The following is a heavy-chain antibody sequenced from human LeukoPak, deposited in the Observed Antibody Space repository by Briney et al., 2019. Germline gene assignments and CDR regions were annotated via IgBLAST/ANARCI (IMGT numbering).Heavy chain of an antibody. CDR3: ARDGVVVVAAYAFVI. Sequence: GGSLRLSCAASGFTFDDYGMSWVRQAPGKGLEWVSGINWNGGSTGYADSVKGRFTISRDNAKNSLYLQMNSLRAEDTALYYCARDGVVVVAAYAFVIWGQGTRVTVSS. D-gene: IGHD2-15*01. CDR2: INWNGGST. CDR1: GFTFDDYG. J-gene: IGHJ3*02. V-gene: IGHV3-20*04.